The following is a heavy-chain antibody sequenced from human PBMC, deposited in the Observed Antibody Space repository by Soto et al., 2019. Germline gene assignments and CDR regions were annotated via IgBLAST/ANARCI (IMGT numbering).Heavy chain of an antibody. CDR2: IWYDGSNK. Sequence: QVQLVESGGGVVQPGRSLRLSCAASGFTFSSYGMHWVRQAPGKGLEWVAVIWYDGSNKYYADSVKGRFTISRDNSKNTLYLQMNSLRAEDTAVYYCARDRSRYGWPAKVGYGMDVWGQGTTVTVSS. D-gene: IGHD2-8*02. CDR3: ARDRSRYGWPAKVGYGMDV. J-gene: IGHJ6*02. CDR1: GFTFSSYG. V-gene: IGHV3-33*01.